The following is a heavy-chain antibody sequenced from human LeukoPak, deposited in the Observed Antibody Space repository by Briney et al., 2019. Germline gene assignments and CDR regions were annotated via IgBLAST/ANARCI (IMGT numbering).Heavy chain of an antibody. CDR2: MRSSSSYI. CDR1: GFTFTAYT. V-gene: IGHV3-21*01. Sequence: GGSLRLSCAASGFTFTAYTINWVRQAPGKGLEWVSCMRSSSSYIYYADSVKGRFTISRDNAKNSLYLQMNSLRVEDTAVYYCARDLNYYGSGSSDYWGQGTLVTVS. D-gene: IGHD3-10*01. J-gene: IGHJ4*02. CDR3: ARDLNYYGSGSSDY.